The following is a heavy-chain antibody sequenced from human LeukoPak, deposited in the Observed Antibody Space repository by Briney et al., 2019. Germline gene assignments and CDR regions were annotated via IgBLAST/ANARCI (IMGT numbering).Heavy chain of an antibody. V-gene: IGHV4-34*01. D-gene: IGHD4-17*01. CDR1: GGSFSGYY. CDR3: ARGPKPTTAKRRPYYYYYGMDV. J-gene: IGHJ6*02. Sequence: SETLSLTCAVYGGSFSGYYWSWLRQPPGKGLEWIGEINHSGSTNYNPSLKSRVTISVDTSKNQFSLKLSPVTAADTAVYYCARGPKPTTAKRRPYYYYYGMDVWGQGTTVTVSS. CDR2: INHSGST.